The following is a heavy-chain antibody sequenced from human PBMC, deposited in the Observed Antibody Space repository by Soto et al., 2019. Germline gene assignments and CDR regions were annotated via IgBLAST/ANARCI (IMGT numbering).Heavy chain of an antibody. J-gene: IGHJ4*02. CDR1: GFTFSSYG. CDR3: AREGREQWLVRGLDY. CDR2: IWYDGSNK. Sequence: QVQLVESGGGVVQPGRYLRLYCAASGFTFSSYGMHWVRQAPGKGLEWVAVIWYDGSNKYYADSVKGRFTISRDNSKNTLYLQMNSLRAEDTAVYYCAREGREQWLVRGLDYWGQGTLVTVSS. D-gene: IGHD6-19*01. V-gene: IGHV3-33*01.